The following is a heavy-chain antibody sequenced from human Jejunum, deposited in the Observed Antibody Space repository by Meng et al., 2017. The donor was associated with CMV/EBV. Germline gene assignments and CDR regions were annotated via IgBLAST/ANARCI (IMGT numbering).Heavy chain of an antibody. Sequence: VSGGSIIISSSYWGWVRQPPGKGLEWIGGVYYTGNTYYNPSLKSRVTISMDASKNQFSLNLASVTAADTAVYHCARHPVAGTFDYWGQGTLVTVSS. CDR1: GGSIIISSSY. J-gene: IGHJ4*02. D-gene: IGHD6-19*01. CDR2: VYYTGNT. V-gene: IGHV4-39*01. CDR3: ARHPVAGTFDY.